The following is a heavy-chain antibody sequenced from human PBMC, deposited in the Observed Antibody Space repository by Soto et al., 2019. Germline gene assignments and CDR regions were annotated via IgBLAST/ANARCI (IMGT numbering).Heavy chain of an antibody. Sequence: PGGSLRLSCAASGFTFSSSWMHWVRQAPGKGLVWVSRINSDGSSTSYADSVKGRFTISRDNAKNTLYLQMNSLRAEDTAVYYCARVHSGGRITIFGVVRNDAFDIWGQGTMVTVSS. CDR3: ARVHSGGRITIFGVVRNDAFDI. CDR2: INSDGSST. J-gene: IGHJ3*02. D-gene: IGHD3-3*01. V-gene: IGHV3-74*01. CDR1: GFTFSSSW.